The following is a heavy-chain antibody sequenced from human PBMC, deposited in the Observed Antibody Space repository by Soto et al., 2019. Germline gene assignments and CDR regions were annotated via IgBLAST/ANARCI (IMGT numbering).Heavy chain of an antibody. CDR2: ISYDGSNK. CDR1: GFTFSSYA. V-gene: IGHV3-30-3*01. J-gene: IGHJ6*02. Sequence: HPGGSLRLSCAASGFTFSSYAMHWVRQAPGKGLEWVAVISYDGSNKYYADSVKGRFTISRDNSKNTLYLQMNSLRAEDTAVYYCAKDGYCISTSCYASYYYYGMDVWGQGTTVTVSS. D-gene: IGHD2-2*03. CDR3: AKDGYCISTSCYASYYYYGMDV.